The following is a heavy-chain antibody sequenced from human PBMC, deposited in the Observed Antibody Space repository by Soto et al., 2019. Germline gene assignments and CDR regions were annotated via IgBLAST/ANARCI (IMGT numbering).Heavy chain of an antibody. J-gene: IGHJ4*02. CDR3: AKVWVVPYFDY. CDR2: ISGSGGST. D-gene: IGHD2-15*01. Sequence: GGSLRLSWAASGFTFSSYFMSWVRQAPGKGLEWVSAISGSGGSTYYADSVKGRFTISRDNSKNTLYLQMNSLRAEDTAVYYCAKVWVVPYFDYWGEVTVVTVSS. CDR1: GFTFSSYF. V-gene: IGHV3-23*01.